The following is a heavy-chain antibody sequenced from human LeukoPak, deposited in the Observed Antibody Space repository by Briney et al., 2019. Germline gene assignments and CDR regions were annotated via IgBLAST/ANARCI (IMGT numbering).Heavy chain of an antibody. CDR2: IGGSGSDT. D-gene: IGHD3-3*01. Sequence: GGSLRLSCAASEFTFSTYNMHWVRQTPGKGLEWVSAIGGSGSDTSYTDSVKGRFTISRDNSKSTLYLQMNSLRAEDTAVYHCAKTLRDLEWLTGELDVWGQGTAVTVSS. CDR1: EFTFSTYN. CDR3: AKTLRDLEWLTGELDV. V-gene: IGHV3-23*01. J-gene: IGHJ6*02.